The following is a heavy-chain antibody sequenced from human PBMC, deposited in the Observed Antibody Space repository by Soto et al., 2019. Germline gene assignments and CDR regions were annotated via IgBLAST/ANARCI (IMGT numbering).Heavy chain of an antibody. CDR2: IKQDGSEK. CDR3: ARGPPWAADPYYFDY. CDR1: GFTFSSYW. Sequence: GGSLRLSCAASGFTFSSYWMSWVRQAPGKGLEWVANIKQDGSEKYYVDSVKGRFTISRDNAKNSLYLQMNSLRAEDTAVYYCARGPPWAADPYYFDYCGQGTLVTAPQ. D-gene: IGHD7-27*01. V-gene: IGHV3-7*03. J-gene: IGHJ4*02.